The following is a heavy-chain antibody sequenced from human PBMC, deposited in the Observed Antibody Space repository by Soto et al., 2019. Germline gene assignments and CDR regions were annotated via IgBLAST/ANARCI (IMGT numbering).Heavy chain of an antibody. CDR1: GGSISSSSYY. D-gene: IGHD6-19*01. V-gene: IGHV4-39*01. J-gene: IGHJ4*02. CDR3: ESSKQWLVHFGY. CDR2: IYYSGST. Sequence: PSETLSLTCTVSGGSISSSSYYWGWIRQPPGKGLEWIGSIYYSGSTYYNPSLKSRVTISVDTSKNQFSLKLSSVTAADTAVYYCESSKQWLVHFGYWGQGTLVTVSS.